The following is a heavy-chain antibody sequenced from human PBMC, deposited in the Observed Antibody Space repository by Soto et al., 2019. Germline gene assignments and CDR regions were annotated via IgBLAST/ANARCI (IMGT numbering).Heavy chain of an antibody. CDR2: IYWDGDK. D-gene: IGHD2-21*02. J-gene: IGHJ6*02. CDR1: GFSLNTGGLG. Sequence: QITLKESGPTLVKPTQTLTLTCTFSGFSLNTGGLGVGWIRQPPGKALEWLALIYWDGDKRYSPSLKSRLSITKDSSNSQVVLTMTHMGPVDTATYYCTHSRCGGDCLGSYPSHYYYGMDVWGQGTTVTVSS. CDR3: THSRCGGDCLGSYPSHYYYGMDV. V-gene: IGHV2-5*02.